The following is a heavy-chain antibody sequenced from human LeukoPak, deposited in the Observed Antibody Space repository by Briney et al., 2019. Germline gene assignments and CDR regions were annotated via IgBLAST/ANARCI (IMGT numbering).Heavy chain of an antibody. CDR3: ARDFGYYFDY. CDR2: ISYDGSNK. J-gene: IGHJ4*02. Sequence: GGSLRLSCAASGFTFSSYGMHWVRQAPGKGLGWVAVISYDGSNKYYADSVKGRFTISRDNSKNTLYLQMNSLRAEDTAVYYCARDFGYYFDYWGQGTLVTVSS. V-gene: IGHV3-30*03. D-gene: IGHD3-10*01. CDR1: GFTFSSYG.